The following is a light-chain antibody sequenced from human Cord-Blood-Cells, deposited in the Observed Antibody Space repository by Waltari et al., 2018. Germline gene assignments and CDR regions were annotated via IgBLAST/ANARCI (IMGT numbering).Light chain of an antibody. Sequence: ERATLSCRASQSVSSYLAWYQQKPGQAPRLLIYDASNRATGIPARFSGSGSGTDFTLTISSLEPEDFAVYYCQQRSNWPPLFTFGPGTKVDIK. CDR3: QQRSNWPPLFT. V-gene: IGKV3-11*01. CDR1: QSVSSY. CDR2: DAS. J-gene: IGKJ3*01.